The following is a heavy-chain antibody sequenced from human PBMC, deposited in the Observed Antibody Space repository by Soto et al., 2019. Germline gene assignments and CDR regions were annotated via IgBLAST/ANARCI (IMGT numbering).Heavy chain of an antibody. Sequence: GGSLRLSCTASGFTFGEYAMSWFRQAPGKGLEWVGFIRSKAYGGTTEYAASVKGRFTISRDDSKSIAYLQMNSLKTEDTAVYYCTRASRGWVFDYWGQGTLGTVSS. V-gene: IGHV3-49*03. CDR2: IRSKAYGGTT. CDR1: GFTFGEYA. CDR3: TRASRGWVFDY. D-gene: IGHD6-19*01. J-gene: IGHJ4*02.